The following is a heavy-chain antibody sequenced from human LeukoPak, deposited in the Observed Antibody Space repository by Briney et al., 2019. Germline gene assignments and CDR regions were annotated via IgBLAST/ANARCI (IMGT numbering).Heavy chain of an antibody. J-gene: IGHJ3*02. V-gene: IGHV3-48*04. CDR1: GFTFSSYS. CDR3: ARSGTTYYYDSSTRI. D-gene: IGHD3-22*01. Sequence: GGSLRLSCAASGFTFSSYSMNWVRQAPGKGLEWVSYISGTSTNIYYADSVRGRFTISRDNAKNSLYLQLNSLRAEDTAVYYCARSGTTYYYDSSTRIWGQGTMVTVSS. CDR2: ISGTSTNI.